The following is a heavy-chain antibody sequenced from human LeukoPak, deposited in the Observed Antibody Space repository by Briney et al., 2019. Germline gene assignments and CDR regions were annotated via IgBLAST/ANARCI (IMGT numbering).Heavy chain of an antibody. CDR3: ARLNKNDSGSYRFGKKKRGYMDV. Sequence: PSETLSLTCTVSGYSISSGYYWGWIRQPPGKGLEWIGEINHSGSTNHNPSLKSRVTISIDTSKNQFSLKLSSVTAADTAVYYCARLNKNDSGSYRFGKKKRGYMDVWSKGTTVTISS. D-gene: IGHD3-10*01. CDR1: GYSISSGYY. CDR2: INHSGST. J-gene: IGHJ6*03. V-gene: IGHV4-38-2*02.